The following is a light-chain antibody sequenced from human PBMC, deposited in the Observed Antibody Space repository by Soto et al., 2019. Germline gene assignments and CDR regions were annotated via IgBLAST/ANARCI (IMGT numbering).Light chain of an antibody. CDR2: LGS. J-gene: IGKJ2*01. CDR1: QSLLHSNGYNY. V-gene: IGKV2-28*01. Sequence: DIVMTQSPLSLPVTPGEPASISCRSSQSLLHSNGYNYLDWYLQRPGQSPQLLSDLGSNRASGVPDRFSGSGSGTDFTLKITRVEAEDVGVYYCMQALETPATFGQGTKLEIK. CDR3: MQALETPAT.